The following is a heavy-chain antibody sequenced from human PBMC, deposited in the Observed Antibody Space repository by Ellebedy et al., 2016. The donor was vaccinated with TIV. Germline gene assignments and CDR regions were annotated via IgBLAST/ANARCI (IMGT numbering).Heavy chain of an antibody. CDR2: INLRGST. Sequence: MPSETLSLTCTVSGYSISSGYYWGWFRQPPGKGLEWVGSINLRGSTYYNPSLKSRVTMSVDTSENQFSLRLTSVTAADTALYYCARDGTSVAFDYWGQGTLVTVSS. J-gene: IGHJ4*02. V-gene: IGHV4-38-2*02. D-gene: IGHD1-7*01. CDR1: GYSISSGYY. CDR3: ARDGTSVAFDY.